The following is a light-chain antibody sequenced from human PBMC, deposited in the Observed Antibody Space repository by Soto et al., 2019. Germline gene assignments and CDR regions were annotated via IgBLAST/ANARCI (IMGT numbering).Light chain of an antibody. V-gene: IGLV3-9*01. Sequence: SYELTQPLSVSVALGQTARITCGGNNIGSKNVHWYQQKPGQDPVLVIYRDSNRPSGIPERFSGSNSGNTATLTISRAQAGDEADYYCQVWDSSTALYVFGTGTKVTVL. CDR3: QVWDSSTALYV. CDR1: NIGSKN. CDR2: RDS. J-gene: IGLJ1*01.